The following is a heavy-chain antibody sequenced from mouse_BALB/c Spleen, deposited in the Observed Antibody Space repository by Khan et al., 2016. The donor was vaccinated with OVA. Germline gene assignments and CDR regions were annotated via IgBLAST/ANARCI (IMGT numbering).Heavy chain of an antibody. J-gene: IGHJ4*01. V-gene: IGHV3-2*02. Sequence: EVQLQESGPGLVKPSQSLSLTCTVTGYSITSDYAWNWIRQFPGNKLEWMGYISYSGSTNSNPSLKSRISITRDTSKNQFFLQLNSATTEDTATYYCARDGSRYNYAMDYWGQGTSVTVSS. CDR1: GYSITSDYA. D-gene: IGHD2-3*01. CDR3: ARDGSRYNYAMDY. CDR2: ISYSGST.